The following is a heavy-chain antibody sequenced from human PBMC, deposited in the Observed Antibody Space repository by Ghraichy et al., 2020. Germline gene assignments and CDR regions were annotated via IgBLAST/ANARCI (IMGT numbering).Heavy chain of an antibody. CDR3: VKDPALGYSYGTPY. Sequence: GESLNISCSASGFTFSSYAMHWVRQAPGKGLEYVSAISSNGGSTYYADSVKGRFTISRDNSKNTLYLQMSSLRAEDTAVYYCVKDPALGYSYGTPYWGQGTLVTVSS. CDR1: GFTFSSYA. CDR2: ISSNGGST. J-gene: IGHJ4*02. V-gene: IGHV3-64D*06. D-gene: IGHD5-18*01.